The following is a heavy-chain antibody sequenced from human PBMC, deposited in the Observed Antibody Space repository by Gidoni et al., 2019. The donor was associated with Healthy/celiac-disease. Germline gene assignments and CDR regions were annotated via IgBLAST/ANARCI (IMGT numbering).Heavy chain of an antibody. Sequence: QVQLVQSGAEVKKPGASVQVSCKASGYTFPSSAMHWVRQAPGQRLEWMGWINAGNGNTKYSQKFQGRVTITRDTSASTAYMELSSLRSEDTAVYYCARDSPMDIVVVPAPMIMDVWGQGTTVTVSS. J-gene: IGHJ6*02. V-gene: IGHV1-3*01. D-gene: IGHD2-2*03. CDR2: INAGNGNT. CDR1: GYTFPSSA. CDR3: ARDSPMDIVVVPAPMIMDV.